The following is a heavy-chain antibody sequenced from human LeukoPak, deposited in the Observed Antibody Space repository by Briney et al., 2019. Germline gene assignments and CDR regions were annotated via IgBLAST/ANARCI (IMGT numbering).Heavy chain of an antibody. CDR2: IYYSGST. CDR3: ARLVGSDLLKYYFDY. Sequence: SETLSLTCTVSGGSISRYYWSWIRQPPGKGLEWIGYIYYSGSTNYNPSLKSRVTISIDTSKNQFSLKLSSVTAADTAVYYCARLVGSDLLKYYFDYWGQGTLVTVSS. D-gene: IGHD2-15*01. J-gene: IGHJ4*02. V-gene: IGHV4-59*08. CDR1: GGSISRYY.